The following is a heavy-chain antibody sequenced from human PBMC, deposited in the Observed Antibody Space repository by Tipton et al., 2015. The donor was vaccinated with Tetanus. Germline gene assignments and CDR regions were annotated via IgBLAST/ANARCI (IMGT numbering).Heavy chain of an antibody. CDR2: ISSSSSYM. V-gene: IGHV3-21*01. D-gene: IGHD6-13*01. Sequence: SLRLSCAASRFTFSKYTMNWVRQAPGKGLEWVSAISSSSSYMYYADSVKGRFAISRDNAKKSLDLQMNSLRAEDTGVYYCAVHSSSWYTDFLDYWGQGTLVTVSS. CDR3: AVHSSSWYTDFLDY. CDR1: RFTFSKYT. J-gene: IGHJ4*02.